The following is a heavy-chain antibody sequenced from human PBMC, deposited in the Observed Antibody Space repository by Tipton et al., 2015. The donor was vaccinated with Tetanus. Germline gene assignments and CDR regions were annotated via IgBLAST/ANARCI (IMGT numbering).Heavy chain of an antibody. CDR1: GGSISSGVYY. Sequence: TLSLTCTVSGGSISSGVYYWGWLRQDPGKGLEWIGRISYSGNTAYTPSLKSRVAISVDTSKTQCSLKLTSVTAADTAVYYCARRGGDFLTGYYDSCGQGTPVSVSS. D-gene: IGHD3-9*01. J-gene: IGHJ4*02. CDR2: ISYSGNT. CDR3: ARRGGDFLTGYYDS. V-gene: IGHV4-39*01.